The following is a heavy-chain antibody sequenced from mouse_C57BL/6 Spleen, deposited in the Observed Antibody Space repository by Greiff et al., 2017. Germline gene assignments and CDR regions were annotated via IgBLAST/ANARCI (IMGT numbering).Heavy chain of an antibody. Sequence: EVQLQQSGAELVKPGASVKLSCTASGFNFNDYYMTWVKQRTEQGLEWIGRIDPEGGETKYAQKFQGKATITADTSTNTSYLQLSSLTSEDTAVYYCARIDDYGRYGFADWGQGTLVSVSA. J-gene: IGHJ3*01. CDR1: GFNFNDYY. CDR3: ARIDDYGRYGFAD. CDR2: IDPEGGET. V-gene: IGHV14-2*01. D-gene: IGHD2-4*01.